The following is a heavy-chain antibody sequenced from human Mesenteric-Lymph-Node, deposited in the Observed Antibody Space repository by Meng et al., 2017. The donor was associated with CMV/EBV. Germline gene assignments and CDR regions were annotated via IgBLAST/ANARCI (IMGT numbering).Heavy chain of an antibody. CDR3: ARRGGYNWTPRYFDY. V-gene: IGHV4-34*01. Sequence: VYGGSFSGSDWSWIRQPTGKGLEGIGEINHSGSTNYSPSLKSRVTISVDTSKNQFSLKLSSVTAADTAVYYCARRGGYNWTPRYFDYWGQGTLVTVSS. CDR1: GGSFSGSD. J-gene: IGHJ4*02. CDR2: INHSGST. D-gene: IGHD1-20*01.